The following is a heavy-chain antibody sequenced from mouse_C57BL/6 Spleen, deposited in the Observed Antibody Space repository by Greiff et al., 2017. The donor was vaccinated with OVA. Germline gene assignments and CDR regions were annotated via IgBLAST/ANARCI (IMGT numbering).Heavy chain of an antibody. CDR1: GYTFTSYW. CDR3: ARERVYYYGSSYGFAY. J-gene: IGHJ3*01. D-gene: IGHD1-1*01. CDR2: IDPNSGGT. Sequence: QVQLQQPGAELVKPGASVKLSCKASGYTFTSYWMHWVKQRPGRGLEWIGRIDPNSGGTQYNAKFKSKATLTVDKPSSTAYMQLISLTSEDSAVYYCARERVYYYGSSYGFAYWGQGTLVTVSA. V-gene: IGHV1-72*01.